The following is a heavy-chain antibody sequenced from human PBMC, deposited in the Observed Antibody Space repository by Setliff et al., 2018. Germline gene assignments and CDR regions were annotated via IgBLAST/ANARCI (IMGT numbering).Heavy chain of an antibody. D-gene: IGHD3-10*01. V-gene: IGHV3-21*01. CDR2: ISSSSSYI. J-gene: IGHJ6*02. CDR1: GFTFSNFA. Sequence: PGGSLRLSCAASGFTFSNFAMTWVRQAPGKGLEWVSSISSSSSYIYYADSVKGRFTISRDNAKNSLYLQMNSLRAEDTAVYYCARDDSEITMVRGVRRHYYYGMDVWGQGTTVTVSS. CDR3: ARDDSEITMVRGVRRHYYYGMDV.